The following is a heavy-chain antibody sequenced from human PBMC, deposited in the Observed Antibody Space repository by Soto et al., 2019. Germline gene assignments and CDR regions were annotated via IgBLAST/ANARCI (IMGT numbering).Heavy chain of an antibody. J-gene: IGHJ6*02. CDR1: GLTSSGIE. CDR3: AGLSVTGGVDV. V-gene: IGHV3-48*03. D-gene: IGHD2-21*02. Sequence: EVRLVESGGGFLQPGGALRLSCVVSGLTSSGIELNWVRQAPGKGLEWISYISASGDTVDYADSVRGRFSISRDNAKQSLFLQTSALRVEDTAVYYCAGLSVTGGVDVWGQGTTVTVSS. CDR2: ISASGDTV.